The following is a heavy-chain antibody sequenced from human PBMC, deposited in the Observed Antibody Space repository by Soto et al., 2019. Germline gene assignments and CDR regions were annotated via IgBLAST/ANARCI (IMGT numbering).Heavy chain of an antibody. CDR1: GGSISSSSYY. V-gene: IGHV4-39*01. Sequence: SETLSLTCTVSGGSISSSSYYWGWIRQPPGKGLEWIGSIYYSGSTYYNPSLKSRVTISVDTSKNQFSLKLSSVTAADTAVYYCARGVSDPNWFDPWGQGTLVTVSS. J-gene: IGHJ5*02. CDR3: ARGVSDPNWFDP. CDR2: IYYSGST.